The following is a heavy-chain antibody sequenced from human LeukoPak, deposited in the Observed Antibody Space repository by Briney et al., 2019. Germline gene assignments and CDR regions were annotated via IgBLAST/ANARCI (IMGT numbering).Heavy chain of an antibody. CDR3: ASFGLWFGESFDY. D-gene: IGHD3-10*01. V-gene: IGHV4-59*08. CDR2: IYYSGST. CDR1: GGSLSSYY. J-gene: IGHJ4*02. Sequence: SETLSLTCTVSGGSLSSYYWSWIRQPPGKGLEWIGYIYYSGSTNYNPSLKSRVTISVDTSKNQFSLKLSSVTAADTAVYYCASFGLWFGESFDYWGQGTLVTVSS.